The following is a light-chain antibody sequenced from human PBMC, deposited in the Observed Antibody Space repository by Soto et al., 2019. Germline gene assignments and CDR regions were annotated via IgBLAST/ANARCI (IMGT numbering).Light chain of an antibody. CDR3: QQYGSPLT. J-gene: IGKJ4*01. CDR2: GAS. V-gene: IGKV3-20*01. Sequence: VLTQSPATLSLSPGERATLSCTTNEPFNSPYLAWYQQKPGQAPRLLIHGASNRATGIPDRFSGSGSGADFTLTISRLEPEDFAVYYCQQYGSPLTFGGGTKVEI. CDR1: EPFNSPY.